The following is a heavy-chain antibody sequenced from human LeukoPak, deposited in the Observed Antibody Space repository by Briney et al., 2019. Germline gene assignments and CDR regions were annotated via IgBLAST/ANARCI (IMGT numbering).Heavy chain of an antibody. V-gene: IGHV1-18*01. CDR2: ISPYDGDT. CDR1: GYTFGIYG. Sequence: ASVKVSCKASGYTFGIYGISWVRQAPGQGLEWMAWISPYDGDTNYAQKFEGRVTMTTATSTNTAYMELRSLRSDDTAIYYCARDYCTRGGDCYKEDLFDPWGQGTLVTVSA. J-gene: IGHJ5*02. CDR3: ARDYCTRGGDCYKEDLFDP. D-gene: IGHD2-21*02.